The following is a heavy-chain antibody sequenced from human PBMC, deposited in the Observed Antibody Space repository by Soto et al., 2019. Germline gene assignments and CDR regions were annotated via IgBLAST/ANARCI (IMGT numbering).Heavy chain of an antibody. Sequence: AESLSIFCKVSGNSFTRYCIEWVRQMPGKGLEWMGRIDPSDSYTNYSPSFQGHVTISADKSISTAYLQWSSLKASDTAMYYCARRPFYGMDVWGQGTTVTVSS. D-gene: IGHD6-6*01. CDR2: IDPSDSYT. V-gene: IGHV5-10-1*01. J-gene: IGHJ6*01. CDR1: GNSFTRYC. CDR3: ARRPFYGMDV.